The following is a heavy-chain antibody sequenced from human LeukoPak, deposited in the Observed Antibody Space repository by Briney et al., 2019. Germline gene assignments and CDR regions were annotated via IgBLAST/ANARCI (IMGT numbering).Heavy chain of an antibody. CDR2: ISSSSSYI. Sequence: GGSLRLSCAASGFTFSSYSMNWVRQAPRKGLEWVSSISSSSSYIYYADSVKGRFTISRDNAKNSLYLQMNSLRAEDTAVYYCARRFPSIAARPGGFDYWGQGTLVTVSS. CDR3: ARRFPSIAARPGGFDY. D-gene: IGHD6-6*01. CDR1: GFTFSSYS. V-gene: IGHV3-21*01. J-gene: IGHJ4*02.